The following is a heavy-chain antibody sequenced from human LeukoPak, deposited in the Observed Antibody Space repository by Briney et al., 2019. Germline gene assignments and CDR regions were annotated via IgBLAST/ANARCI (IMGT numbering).Heavy chain of an antibody. J-gene: IGHJ4*02. D-gene: IGHD2-15*01. CDR3: ARAPYCIGGSCRFDY. V-gene: IGHV3-7*03. CDR1: GFTSSRYW. CDR2: IKQDGSEK. Sequence: GGSLRLSCAVSGFTSSRYWMSRVRQAPGKGLEWVANIKQDGSEKYYVDSVKGRFTISRDNAKNSLYLQMNSLRAEDTAVYYCARAPYCIGGSCRFDYWGQGTLVTVSS.